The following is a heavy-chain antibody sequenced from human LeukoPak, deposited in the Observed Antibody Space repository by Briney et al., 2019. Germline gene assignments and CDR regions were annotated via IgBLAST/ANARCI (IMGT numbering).Heavy chain of an antibody. CDR2: ISVRSNYI. CDR1: GYTFSSYS. V-gene: IGHV3-21*01. J-gene: IGHJ4*02. CDR3: VRLRRNSDTSGFYYYYDF. Sequence: PGGSLRLSCVASGYTFSSYSINWVRHAPGKGLERVSSISVRSNYIYHADSVRGRFSISRDDARDSLYLQMNSLRAEDTAVYFCVRLRRNSDTSGFYYYYDFWGQGTLVTVSS. D-gene: IGHD3-22*01.